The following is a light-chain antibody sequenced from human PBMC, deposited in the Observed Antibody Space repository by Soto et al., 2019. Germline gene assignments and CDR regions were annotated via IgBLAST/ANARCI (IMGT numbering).Light chain of an antibody. Sequence: ETVLTQSPGTLSLSPGERATLSCRASQSIGSGFLAWYQQKPGQAHRLLIYGASNRATGIPDRFSGSGSGTDFTLTISRLELEDVALYYCQQYRTSPPLYTFGQGTKLEIK. CDR2: GAS. CDR3: QQYRTSPPLYT. J-gene: IGKJ2*01. V-gene: IGKV3-20*01. CDR1: QSIGSGF.